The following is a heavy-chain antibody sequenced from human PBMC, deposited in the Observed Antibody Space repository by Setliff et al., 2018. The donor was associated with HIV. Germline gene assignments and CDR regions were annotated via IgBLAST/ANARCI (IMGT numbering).Heavy chain of an antibody. J-gene: IGHJ5*02. V-gene: IGHV4-39*07. Sequence: SETLSLTCTVSGGSINSSGPGYYWGWIRQPPGKGLEWIRSVYNSGITFKNPSLKSRVSISVDRSGNQFSLRLTSVTAADTAVYYCATCRHRPSNWFDPWGQGTVVTV. CDR2: VYNSGIT. CDR1: GGSINSSGPGYY. CDR3: ATCRHRPSNWFDP.